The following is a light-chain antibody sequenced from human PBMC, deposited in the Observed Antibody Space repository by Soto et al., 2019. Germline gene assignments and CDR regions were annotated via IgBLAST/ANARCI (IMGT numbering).Light chain of an antibody. CDR1: NTDVGGYNY. V-gene: IGLV2-14*01. CDR2: DAT. CDR3: SSYTSSNTGT. Sequence: QSALTQPASVSGSPGQSITISCTGTNTDVGGYNYVCWYQQQPGTAPQLIIYDATNRPSGVAHRFSGSRSGNTASLTLSGLQAEDEADYFCSSYTSSNTGTFGGGTKLTVL. J-gene: IGLJ2*01.